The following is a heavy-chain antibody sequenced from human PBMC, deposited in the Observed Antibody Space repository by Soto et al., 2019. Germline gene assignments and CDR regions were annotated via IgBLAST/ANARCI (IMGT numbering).Heavy chain of an antibody. CDR1: VDSVISDNYY. D-gene: IGHD5-18*01. CDR2: IYSSGNT. Sequence: SETLSLTCTVSVDSVISDNYYWTWIRQPPGKGLEWIGYIYSSGNTNYNPSLKSRVTISLDTSSNQFSLKLTSVTAADTAVYYCARDIRGFSRAFDYWGQGTLVTVS. J-gene: IGHJ4*02. CDR3: ARDIRGFSRAFDY. V-gene: IGHV4-61*01.